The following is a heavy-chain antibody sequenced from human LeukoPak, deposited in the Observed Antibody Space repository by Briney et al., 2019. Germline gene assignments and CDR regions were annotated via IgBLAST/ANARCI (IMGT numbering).Heavy chain of an antibody. CDR2: SYYSGSI. V-gene: IGHV4-39*07. D-gene: IGHD2-2*01. Sequence: SETLSLSCTVSGGSIISSTYYWGWIRQPPGKGLEWVVSSYYSGSIYYNTSLKSRVTIEVDTSKTQFSMNMSSVTAADTAVYYCARDVQGAYCSSTSCYNGFDRWGQGTLVSVSS. CDR1: GGSIISSTYY. J-gene: IGHJ5*02. CDR3: ARDVQGAYCSSTSCYNGFDR.